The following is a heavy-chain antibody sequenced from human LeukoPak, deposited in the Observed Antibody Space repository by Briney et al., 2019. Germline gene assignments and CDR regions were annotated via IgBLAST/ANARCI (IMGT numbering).Heavy chain of an antibody. CDR3: ARSLYWYDRFDY. J-gene: IGHJ4*02. Sequence: SETLSLTCTVSGGSISSYYWSWIRQPAGKGLEWIGRIYTSGSTNYNPSLKSRVTISVDTSKNQFSLKLSSVTAADTAVYYCARSLYWYDRFDYWGQGTLVTVSS. V-gene: IGHV4-4*07. D-gene: IGHD3-22*01. CDR2: IYTSGST. CDR1: GGSISSYY.